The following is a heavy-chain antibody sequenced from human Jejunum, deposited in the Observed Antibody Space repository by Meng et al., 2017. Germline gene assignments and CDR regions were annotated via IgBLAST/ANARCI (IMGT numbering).Heavy chain of an antibody. Sequence: QAQLVQSGSELKKPGPSATVSCKASGYTFRSYAMNWVRQAPGQGLEWMGWINSNTGNPTYAQGFTGRFVFSLDTSVSTAYLQISSLKAEDSAVYYCARVGPDSSGWYFDYWGQGTLVTVSS. CDR2: INSNTGNP. J-gene: IGHJ4*02. D-gene: IGHD6-19*01. CDR3: ARVGPDSSGWYFDY. CDR1: GYTFRSYA. V-gene: IGHV7-4-1*02.